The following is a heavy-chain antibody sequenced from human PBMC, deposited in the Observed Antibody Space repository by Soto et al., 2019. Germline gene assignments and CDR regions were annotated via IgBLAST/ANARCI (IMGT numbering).Heavy chain of an antibody. Sequence: SETLSLTCTVSGGSISSYYWSWIRQPPGKGLEWIGYIYYSGSTNYNPSLKSRVTISVDTSKNQFSLKLSSVTAADTAVYYCARAYDSSGYYFSAMSRGFDYWGQGTLVTGSS. CDR1: GGSISSYY. CDR2: IYYSGST. D-gene: IGHD3-22*01. CDR3: ARAYDSSGYYFSAMSRGFDY. V-gene: IGHV4-59*01. J-gene: IGHJ4*02.